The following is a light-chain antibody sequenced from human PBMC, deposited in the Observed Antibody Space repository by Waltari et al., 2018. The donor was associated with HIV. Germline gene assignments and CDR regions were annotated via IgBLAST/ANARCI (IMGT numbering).Light chain of an antibody. CDR1: NIGTKR. J-gene: IGLJ2*01. CDR3: HVWDTISDHVV. CDR2: YDA. Sequence: SYVLPQPPSVSEAPGKTAKITSSVNNIGTKRADWYQQKPDQAPVLVIYYDADRPSGIPERFSGSNSGNTPTLTINRVEAGDEADYYCHVWDTISDHVVFGGGSKLTVL. V-gene: IGLV3-21*04.